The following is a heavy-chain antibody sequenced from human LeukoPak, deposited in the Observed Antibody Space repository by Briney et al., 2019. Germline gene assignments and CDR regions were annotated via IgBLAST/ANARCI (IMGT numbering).Heavy chain of an antibody. J-gene: IGHJ3*02. CDR1: AFTFSDNY. Sequence: GGSLRLSCAVSAFTFSDNYMTWIRQAPGKGLESVSYISPSGTDISYADSVKGRFTISRDNAKNSLYLQMNSLRAEGTAVYYCARRSYCGGDCYGSDAFDIWGQGTMVTVSS. D-gene: IGHD2-21*02. V-gene: IGHV3-11*04. CDR2: ISPSGTDI. CDR3: ARRSYCGGDCYGSDAFDI.